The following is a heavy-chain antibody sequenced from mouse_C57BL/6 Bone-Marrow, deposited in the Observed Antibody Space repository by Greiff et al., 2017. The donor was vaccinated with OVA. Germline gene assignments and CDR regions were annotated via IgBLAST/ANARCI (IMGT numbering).Heavy chain of an antibody. CDR3: AVGELGQDY. CDR1: GYTFTDYY. D-gene: IGHD4-1*01. J-gene: IGHJ2*01. Sequence: EVQLQQSGPVLVKPGASVKLSCKASGYTFTDYYMNWVKQSHGKSLEWIGVINPYNGGTSYNQKFKGKATLTVDKSSSTAYMELNSLTSEDSAVYYGAVGELGQDYWGQGTTLTVSS. CDR2: INPYNGGT. V-gene: IGHV1-19*01.